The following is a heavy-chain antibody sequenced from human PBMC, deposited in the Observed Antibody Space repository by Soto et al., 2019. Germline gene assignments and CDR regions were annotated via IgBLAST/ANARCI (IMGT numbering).Heavy chain of an antibody. CDR1: GYTFTSYY. CDR2: INPSGGGT. V-gene: IGHV1-46*01. D-gene: IGHD5-18*01. Sequence: ASVKVSCKASGYTFTSYYMHWVRQAPGQGLEWMGIINPSGGGTSYTQKFQGRVTMTRDTSTTTAYMQLSDLAPEDTAMYYCGRVPRYSFPTSGSLDQWGQGTRVTVSS. J-gene: IGHJ4*02. CDR3: GRVPRYSFPTSGSLDQ.